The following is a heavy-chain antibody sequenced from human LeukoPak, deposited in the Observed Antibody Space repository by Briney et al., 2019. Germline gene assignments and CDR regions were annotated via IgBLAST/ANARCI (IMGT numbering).Heavy chain of an antibody. CDR1: GFTFTSYG. Sequence: GGSLRLSCAASGFTFTSYGISWVRQAPGQGLEWMGWISAYNGNTNYAQKLQGRVTMTTDTSTSTAYMELRSLRSDDTAVYYCARNLARGDYYGMDVWGQGTTVTVSS. CDR2: ISAYNGNT. CDR3: ARNLARGDYYGMDV. V-gene: IGHV1-18*01. D-gene: IGHD3-10*01. J-gene: IGHJ6*02.